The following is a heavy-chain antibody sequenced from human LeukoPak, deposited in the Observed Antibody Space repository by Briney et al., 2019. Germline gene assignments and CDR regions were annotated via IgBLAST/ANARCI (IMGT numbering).Heavy chain of an antibody. V-gene: IGHV4-59*01. CDR1: GGSISSYY. CDR3: ARAPYSGSYSFYFDY. D-gene: IGHD1-26*01. CDR2: IYYSGST. J-gene: IGHJ4*02. Sequence: PSETLSLTCTVSGGSISSYYWSWIRQPPGKGLEWIGYIYYSGSTNYNPSLKSRVTISVDTSKNQFSLKLSSVTAADTAVYYCARAPYSGSYSFYFDYWGQGTLVTVSS.